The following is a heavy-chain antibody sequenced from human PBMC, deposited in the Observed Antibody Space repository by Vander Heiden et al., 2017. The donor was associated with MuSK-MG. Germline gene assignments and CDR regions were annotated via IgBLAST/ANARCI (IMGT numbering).Heavy chain of an antibody. Sequence: QVQLQESGPGLVKPSETLSLTCTVSGGSINNYYWTWIRQPPGKGLEWIGYIYYSGSTNYNPSLKSRVTISVDTSKNQFSLKVSSVTAADTAVYYCARVAGYCSSISCSYYFDYWGQGTLVTVSS. CDR3: ARVAGYCSSISCSYYFDY. CDR1: GGSINNYY. D-gene: IGHD2-2*01. J-gene: IGHJ4*02. V-gene: IGHV4-59*01. CDR2: IYYSGST.